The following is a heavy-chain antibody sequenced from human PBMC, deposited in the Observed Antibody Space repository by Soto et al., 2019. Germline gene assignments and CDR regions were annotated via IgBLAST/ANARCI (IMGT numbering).Heavy chain of an antibody. CDR2: IYYSGST. CDR1: GGSISSYY. J-gene: IGHJ3*02. CDR3: ASGSYDLLTDDAIDI. D-gene: IGHD3-9*01. Sequence: SETLSLTCTVSGGSISSYYWSWIRQPPGKGLEWIGYIYYSGSTNYNPSLKSRVTISVDTSKNQFSLKLSSVTAADTAVYYCASGSYDLLTDDAIDIRGQGTMVTVSS. V-gene: IGHV4-59*01.